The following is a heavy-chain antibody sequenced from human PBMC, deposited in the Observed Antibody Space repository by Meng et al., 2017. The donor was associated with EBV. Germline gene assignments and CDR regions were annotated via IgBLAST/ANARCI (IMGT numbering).Heavy chain of an antibody. J-gene: IGHJ4*02. V-gene: IGHV1-69*01. D-gene: IGHD3-10*01. CDR3: ASESGRGFTPDY. CDR2: LIPMSDAP. Sequence: QVQLVQLGAEVKKPGSSGEVSCKTSGGTFRSDAVSWVRQAPGQGLEWMGGLIPMSDAPYYAQKFQDRVTITADESTSTHYMDLSGLRSEDTAVYYCASESGRGFTPDYWGQGTLVTVSS. CDR1: GGTFRSDA.